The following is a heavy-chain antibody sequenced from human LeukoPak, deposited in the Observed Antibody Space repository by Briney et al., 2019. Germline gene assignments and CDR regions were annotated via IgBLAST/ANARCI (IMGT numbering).Heavy chain of an antibody. V-gene: IGHV3-23*01. CDR1: GFTFSSYA. J-gene: IGHJ4*02. D-gene: IGHD3-10*01. CDR3: AGGWFGEDYYFDY. CDR2: ISGSGGST. Sequence: PGGSLRLSCAASGFTFSSYAMSWVRQAPGKGLDWVSAISGSGGSTSYADSVKGRFTISRDNSKNTLYLQMNSLRAEDTAVYYCAGGWFGEDYYFDYWGQGTLVTVSS.